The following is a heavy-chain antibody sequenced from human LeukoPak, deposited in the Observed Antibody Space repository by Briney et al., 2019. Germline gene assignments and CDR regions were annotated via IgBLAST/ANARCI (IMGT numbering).Heavy chain of an antibody. CDR3: ARDSETYYYDSSGYYPDY. CDR2: INPSGGST. V-gene: IGHV1-46*01. Sequence: ASVKVSCKASGYTFTSYYMHWVRQAPGQGLKWMGIINPSGGSTSYAQKFQGRVTMTRDTSTSTVYMELSSLRSEDTAVYYCARDSETYYYDSSGYYPDYWGQGTLVTVSS. CDR1: GYTFTSYY. D-gene: IGHD3-22*01. J-gene: IGHJ4*02.